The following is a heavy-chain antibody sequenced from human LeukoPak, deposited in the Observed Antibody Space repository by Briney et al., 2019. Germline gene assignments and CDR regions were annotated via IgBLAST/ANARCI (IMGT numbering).Heavy chain of an antibody. J-gene: IGHJ4*02. V-gene: IGHV3-33*08. Sequence: ALRLSRLASGFTYSNYAMHGVRPPRAKGLEWVSAIWYEGSNKHYADSVRGRFTISRDNSKNMLYLQMNSLRAEDTAVYFCARGEYDILTGYIDHWGQGTLVTVSS. CDR3: ARGEYDILTGYIDH. D-gene: IGHD3-9*01. CDR2: IWYEGSNK. CDR1: GFTYSNYA.